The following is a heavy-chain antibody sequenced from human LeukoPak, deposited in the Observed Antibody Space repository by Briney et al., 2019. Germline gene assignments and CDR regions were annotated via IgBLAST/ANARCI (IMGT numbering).Heavy chain of an antibody. J-gene: IGHJ3*02. Sequence: SQTLSLTCAISGDSVSSNRATWNWIRQSPSRGLEWLGRTYYMSKWYNDYAVSVKSRITINPDTSKSQFSLQLNSVTPEDTAVYFCARDQSWTTGFDIWGQGTMVTVSS. CDR2: TYYMSKWYN. D-gene: IGHD2-8*02. CDR1: GDSVSSNRAT. V-gene: IGHV6-1*01. CDR3: ARDQSWTTGFDI.